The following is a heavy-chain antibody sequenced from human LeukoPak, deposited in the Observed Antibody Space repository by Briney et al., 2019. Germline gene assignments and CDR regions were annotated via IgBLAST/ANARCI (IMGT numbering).Heavy chain of an antibody. CDR2: INHSGST. D-gene: IGHD5-24*01. V-gene: IGHV4-34*01. Sequence: SETLSLTCAVYGGSFSGYYWSWIRQPPGKGLEWIGEINHSGSTNYNPSLKSRVTISVDTSKNQFSLKLSSVTAADTAVYYCARRGLAATRPFDYWGQGTLVTVSS. J-gene: IGHJ4*02. CDR1: GGSFSGYY. CDR3: ARRGLAATRPFDY.